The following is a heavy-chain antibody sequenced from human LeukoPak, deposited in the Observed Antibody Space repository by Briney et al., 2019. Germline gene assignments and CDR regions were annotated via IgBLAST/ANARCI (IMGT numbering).Heavy chain of an antibody. V-gene: IGHV1-18*01. CDR1: RYTFTSYG. CDR3: ARDGTWGRYHYDSTGNDYYLDY. J-gene: IGHJ4*02. Sequence: ASVKVSCKASRYTFTSYGISWVRQAPGQGLEWMGWLSPYNGNKNYAQKFQGRVTMTTDLSTSTAYMEVRSLRSDDTAVYHCARDGTWGRYHYDSTGNDYYLDYWGQGTLVTVSS. D-gene: IGHD3-22*01. CDR2: LSPYNGNK.